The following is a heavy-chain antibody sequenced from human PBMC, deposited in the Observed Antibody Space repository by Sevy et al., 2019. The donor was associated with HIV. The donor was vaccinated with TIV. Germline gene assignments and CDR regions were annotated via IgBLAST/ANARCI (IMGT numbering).Heavy chain of an antibody. J-gene: IGHJ4*02. Sequence: GGSLRLSCAASGFTVNSNYMTWVRQAPGKGLEGGSVIHSVDPTYHADSGKDRFTISRDNFKNTLYLHMSSLRAEDTAVYYCARGKSGYGYALNYWGQGTLVTVSS. CDR1: GFTVNSNY. V-gene: IGHV3-66*01. CDR2: IHSVDPT. D-gene: IGHD5-18*01. CDR3: ARGKSGYGYALNY.